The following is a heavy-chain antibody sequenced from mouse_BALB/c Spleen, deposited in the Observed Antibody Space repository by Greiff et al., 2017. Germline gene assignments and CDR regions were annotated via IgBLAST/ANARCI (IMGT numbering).Heavy chain of an antibody. CDR1: GFTFSSYG. Sequence: EVNVVESGGDLVKPGGSLKLSCAASGFTFSSYGMSWVRQTPDKRLEWVATISSGGSYTYYPDSVKGRFTISRDNAKNTLYLQMSSLKSEDTAMYYCARQGDTTVMDYWGQGTSVTVSS. J-gene: IGHJ4*01. D-gene: IGHD1-1*01. V-gene: IGHV5-6*01. CDR2: ISSGGSYT. CDR3: ARQGDTTVMDY.